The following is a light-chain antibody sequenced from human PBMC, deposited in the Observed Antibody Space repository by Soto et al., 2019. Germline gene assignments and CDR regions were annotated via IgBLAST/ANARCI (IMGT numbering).Light chain of an antibody. J-gene: IGKJ5*01. CDR1: QSVSSSY. V-gene: IGKV3D-20*02. Sequence: EIMLAQSKGTLSLSPGEGATLSCGASQSVSSSYLAWYQQKPGQAPRLLIYADSNRATGIPARFSGSGSGTDFTLTISSLEPEDFSVYYCQQRYNWPITFGQGTRLEI. CDR3: QQRYNWPIT. CDR2: ADS.